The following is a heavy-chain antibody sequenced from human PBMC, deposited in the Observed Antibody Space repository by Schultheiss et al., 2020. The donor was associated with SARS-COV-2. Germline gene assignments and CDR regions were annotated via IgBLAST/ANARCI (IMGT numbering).Heavy chain of an antibody. V-gene: IGHV4-4*02. Sequence: SETLSLTCAVSGGSISSSNWWSWVRQPPGKGLEWIGEINHSGSTNYNPSLKSRVTISVDTSKNQFSLKLSSVTAADTAVYYCARVMDYGMDVWGQGTTVTVSS. CDR3: ARVMDYGMDV. CDR2: INHSGST. D-gene: IGHD5-24*01. CDR1: GGSISSSNW. J-gene: IGHJ6*02.